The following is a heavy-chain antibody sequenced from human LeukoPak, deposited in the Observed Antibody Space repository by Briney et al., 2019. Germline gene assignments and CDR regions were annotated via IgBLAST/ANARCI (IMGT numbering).Heavy chain of an antibody. J-gene: IGHJ6*03. V-gene: IGHV1-69*13. CDR1: GGTFSSYA. D-gene: IGHD2-2*01. CDR3: ARGYCSSTSCPPGPEWRGHYYYYMDV. CDR2: IIPIFGTA. Sequence: SVKVSCKASGGTFSSYAISWVRQAPGQGLEWMGGIIPIFGTANYAQKFQGRVTITADESTSTAYMELSSLRSEDTAVYYCARGYCSSTSCPPGPEWRGHYYYYMDVWGKGTTVTVSS.